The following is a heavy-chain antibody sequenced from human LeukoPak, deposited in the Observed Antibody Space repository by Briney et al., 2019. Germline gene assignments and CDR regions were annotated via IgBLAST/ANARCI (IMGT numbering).Heavy chain of an antibody. CDR3: ARGAAGYSGGFGGGMDV. CDR2: INPNSGGT. D-gene: IGHD6-19*01. Sequence: GASVKVSCKASGYTFTGYYMHWVRQAPGQGLEWMGWINPNSGGTNYAQKFQGWVTMTGDTSISTAYMELSRLTFDDTAIYYCARGAAGYSGGFGGGMDVWGKGTTVTVSS. J-gene: IGHJ6*04. V-gene: IGHV1-2*04. CDR1: GYTFTGYY.